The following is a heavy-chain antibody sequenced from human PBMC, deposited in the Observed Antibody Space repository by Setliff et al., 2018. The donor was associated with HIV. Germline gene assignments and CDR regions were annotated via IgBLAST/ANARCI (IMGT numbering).Heavy chain of an antibody. CDR2: IGGSPDTT. CDR3: VKNRVVVIQNYFDS. Sequence: PGGSLRLSWTASGFTFSNYAMSWVRQPPGKGLEWVAGIGGSPDTTYYGDSGRGRFTIARDNSKNTLYLQMNRLRAEDTAVYFCVKNRVVVIQNYFDSWGQGTLVTVSS. CDR1: GFTFSNYA. V-gene: IGHV3-23*01. D-gene: IGHD2-21*01. J-gene: IGHJ4*02.